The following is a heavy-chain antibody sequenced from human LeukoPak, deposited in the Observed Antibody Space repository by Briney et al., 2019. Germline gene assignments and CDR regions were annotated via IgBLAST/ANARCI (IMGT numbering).Heavy chain of an antibody. CDR1: GFTFSSYA. J-gene: IGHJ4*02. CDR3: TRGAFD. Sequence: PGRSLRLSCAASGFTFSSYAMHWVRQAPGKGLEWVAVISYDGSNKYYADSVKGRFTISRDNSKNTLYLQMNSLRAEDTAVYYCTRGAFDWGQGTLVTVSS. CDR2: ISYDGSNK. V-gene: IGHV3-30-3*01.